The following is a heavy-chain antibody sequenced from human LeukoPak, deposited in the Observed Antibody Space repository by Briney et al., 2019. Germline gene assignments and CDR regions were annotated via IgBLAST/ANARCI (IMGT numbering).Heavy chain of an antibody. D-gene: IGHD3-22*01. CDR1: GFTFSSYS. J-gene: IGHJ4*02. CDR3: ARDPETYYYDSSGYYHDY. CDR2: IISSSSYI. V-gene: IGHV3-21*01. Sequence: GGSLRLSCAASGFTFSSYSMNWVRQAPGKGLEWVSSIISSSSYIYYADSVKGRFTISRDNAKNSLYLQMNSLRAEDTAVYYCARDPETYYYDSSGYYHDYWGQGTLVTVSS.